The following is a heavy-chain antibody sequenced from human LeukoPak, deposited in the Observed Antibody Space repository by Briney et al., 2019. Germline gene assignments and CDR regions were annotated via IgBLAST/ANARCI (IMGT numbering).Heavy chain of an antibody. CDR2: INPNSGGT. Sequence: GASVKVSCKASGYTFTGYYTHWVRQAPGQGLEWMGWINPNSGGTNYAQKFQDRVTMTGDTSISTAYMELSGLKSDDTAVYYCARAPMIVVIFPPRLDYWGQGTLVTVSS. CDR3: ARAPMIVVIFPPRLDY. D-gene: IGHD3-22*01. J-gene: IGHJ4*02. CDR1: GYTFTGYY. V-gene: IGHV1-2*02.